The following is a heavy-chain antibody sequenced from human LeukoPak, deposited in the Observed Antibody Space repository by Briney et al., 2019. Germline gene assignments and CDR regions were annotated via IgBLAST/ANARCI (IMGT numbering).Heavy chain of an antibody. CDR3: TRDIVVVVAATLLDYYYYMDV. V-gene: IGHV3-49*03. Sequence: PGGSLRLSCTASGFTFGDYAMSWFRQAPGKGLEWVGSIRSKAYGGTTEYAASVKGRFTISRDDSKSIAYLQMNSLKTEDTAVYYCTRDIVVVVAATLLDYYYYMDVWGKGTTVTVSS. D-gene: IGHD2-15*01. CDR1: GFTFGDYA. J-gene: IGHJ6*03. CDR2: IRSKAYGGTT.